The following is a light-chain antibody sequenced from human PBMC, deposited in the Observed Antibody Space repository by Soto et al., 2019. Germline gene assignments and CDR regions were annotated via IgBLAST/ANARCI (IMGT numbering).Light chain of an antibody. CDR1: NSNIGNKD. Sequence: QSVLTQPPSVSAAPGQKVTLSCTGSNSNIGNKDVSWYQQFPGTAPKLLIYDNNRRPSGIPDRFSASKSGTLATLAITGLQTGDEADYYCGTWDSGLSVVVFGGGTKLTVL. CDR2: DNN. CDR3: GTWDSGLSVVV. V-gene: IGLV1-51*01. J-gene: IGLJ2*01.